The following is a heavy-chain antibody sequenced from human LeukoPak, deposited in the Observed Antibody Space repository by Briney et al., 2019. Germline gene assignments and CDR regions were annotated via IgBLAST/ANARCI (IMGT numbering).Heavy chain of an antibody. Sequence: SETLSLTCTVSGASVSSGAYFWSWIRQPPGKGLEWIGYISNSGSTNYNPSLKSRVTISADTSKNQFSLKLSSVTAADTAVYYCARDRHAYSGTDYWGQGTLVTVSS. CDR1: GASVSSGAYF. CDR3: ARDRHAYSGTDY. J-gene: IGHJ4*02. CDR2: ISNSGST. D-gene: IGHD1-26*01. V-gene: IGHV4-61*08.